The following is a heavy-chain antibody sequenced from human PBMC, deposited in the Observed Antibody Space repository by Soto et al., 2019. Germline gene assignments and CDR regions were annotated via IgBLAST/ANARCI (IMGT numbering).Heavy chain of an antibody. CDR2: IYYSGST. CDR1: GGSISSSSYY. V-gene: IGHV4-39*01. Sequence: QLQLQESGPGLVKPSETLSLTCTVSGGSISSSSYYWGWIRQPPGKGLEWIGSIYYSGSTYYNPSLKSRVTISVDTSKNQFSLKLSSVTAADTAVYYCARRSTVTRFDYWGQGTLVTVSS. J-gene: IGHJ4*02. D-gene: IGHD4-4*01. CDR3: ARRSTVTRFDY.